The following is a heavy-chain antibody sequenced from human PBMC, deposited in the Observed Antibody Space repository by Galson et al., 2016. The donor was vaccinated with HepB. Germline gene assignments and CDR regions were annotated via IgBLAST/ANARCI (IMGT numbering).Heavy chain of an antibody. Sequence: SLRLSCAASGLSVSDAYMNWVRQAPGKGLEWVSVLYAGGETYYADSLRGRFTTSRDNSKNILYLQMNSLRVEDTAVYYCARDPSLRNGMNVWGQGTTVTVSS. CDR2: LYAGGET. CDR3: ARDPSLRNGMNV. J-gene: IGHJ6*02. CDR1: GLSVSDAY. V-gene: IGHV3-66*01.